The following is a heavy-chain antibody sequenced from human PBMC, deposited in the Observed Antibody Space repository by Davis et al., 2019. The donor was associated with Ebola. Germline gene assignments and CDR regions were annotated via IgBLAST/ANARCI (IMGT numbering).Heavy chain of an antibody. CDR1: GYTFSSFW. CDR3: SGGGSGRDY. CDR2: VSGGGDSS. D-gene: IGHD2-15*01. J-gene: IGHJ4*02. V-gene: IGHV3-23*01. Sequence: GESLKISCSGSGYTFSSFWMSWVRQAPGKGLEWVSGVSGGGDSSYYADVVKGRFTISRDNSKNTLYLQMKSLRAEDTAVYYCSGGGSGRDYWGQGTLVTVSS.